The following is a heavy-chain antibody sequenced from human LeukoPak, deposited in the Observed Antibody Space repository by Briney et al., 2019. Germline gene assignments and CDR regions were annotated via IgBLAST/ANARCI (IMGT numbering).Heavy chain of an antibody. CDR3: ARVTTSDWYGDY. V-gene: IGHV3-72*01. CDR1: GFTFSSYA. CDR2: IKKKGNSYTT. D-gene: IGHD6-19*01. Sequence: GGSLRLSCAASGFTFSSYAMSWVRQAPGKGLEWVGRIKKKGNSYTTEYGASVKGRFTISRDDSKNSLYLQMNSLKTEDTAVYYCARVTTSDWYGDYWGQGSLVTVSS. J-gene: IGHJ4*02.